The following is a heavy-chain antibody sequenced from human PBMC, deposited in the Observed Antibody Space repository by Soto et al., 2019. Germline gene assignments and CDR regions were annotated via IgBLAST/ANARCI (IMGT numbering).Heavy chain of an antibody. CDR2: INHSGST. V-gene: IGHV4-34*01. D-gene: IGHD2-15*01. J-gene: IGHJ5*02. CDR3: ASRGCSGGSCYPPAPGNWFDP. Sequence: SETLSLTCAVYGGSFSGYYWSWIRQPPGKGLEWIGEINHSGSTNYNPSLKSRVTISVDTSKNQFSLKLSSVTAADTAVYYCASRGCSGGSCYPPAPGNWFDPWGQGTLVTVSS. CDR1: GGSFSGYY.